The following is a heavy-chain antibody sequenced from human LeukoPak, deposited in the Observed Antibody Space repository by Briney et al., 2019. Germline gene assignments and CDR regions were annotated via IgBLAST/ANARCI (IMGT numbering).Heavy chain of an antibody. CDR2: IYSSGST. D-gene: IGHD1-26*01. Sequence: SETLSLTCTVSGGSISSRNYYWGWIRQTPGKGLEWIGSIYSSGSTYYNPSLKSPFTISVDTSKNQFSLKLSSVTAADTAVYYCARARVGATGGFDYWGQGTLVTVSS. CDR1: GGSISSRNYY. V-gene: IGHV4-39*07. CDR3: ARARVGATGGFDY. J-gene: IGHJ4*02.